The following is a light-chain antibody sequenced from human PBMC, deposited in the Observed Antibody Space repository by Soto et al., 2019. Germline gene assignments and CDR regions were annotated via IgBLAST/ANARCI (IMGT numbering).Light chain of an antibody. CDR3: QQYNSYRT. V-gene: IGKV1-5*03. CDR2: KAS. CDR1: QSISNW. J-gene: IGKJ1*01. Sequence: DIQMTQSHSTLSASVGDRVTITCRASQSISNWLALYQQKPGKAPNLLIYKASSLQSGVPSRFSGSGSGTEFTLTISSLQPDDFATYYCQQYNSYRTFGQGTKVESK.